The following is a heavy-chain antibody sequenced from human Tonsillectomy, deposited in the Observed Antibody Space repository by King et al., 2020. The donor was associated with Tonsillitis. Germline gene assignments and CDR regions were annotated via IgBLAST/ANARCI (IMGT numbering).Heavy chain of an antibody. CDR1: GFTFGDYG. CDR2: IRSRPYGGTT. CDR3: GVWRPIYGMDV. D-gene: IGHD2-8*01. Sequence: VQLVESGGGLVQPGRSLRLSCTASGFTFGDYGMSWFRQAPGKGLEWVAFIRSRPYGGTTEYAASVKGRFTISRDDSKSIAYLQMNSLKTEDTAVYYCGVWRPIYGMDVWGQGTTDTVSS. J-gene: IGHJ6*02. V-gene: IGHV3-49*03.